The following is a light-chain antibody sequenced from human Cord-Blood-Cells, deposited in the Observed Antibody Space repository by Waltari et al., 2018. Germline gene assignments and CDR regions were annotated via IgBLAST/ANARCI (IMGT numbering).Light chain of an antibody. V-gene: IGLV1-44*01. Sequence: QSVLTQPPSASGTPGQRVTISCSGSSSNIGSNTVNWYQQLPGTAPKLLIYSNNQRPSGVPDRVSGSKSGTSASLAISGLQSEDEADYYCAAWDDNLNGVVFGGGTKLTVL. CDR1: SSNIGSNT. CDR3: AAWDDNLNGVV. J-gene: IGLJ2*01. CDR2: SNN.